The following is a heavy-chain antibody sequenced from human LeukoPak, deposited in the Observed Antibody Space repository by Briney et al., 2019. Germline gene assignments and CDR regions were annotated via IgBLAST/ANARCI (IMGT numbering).Heavy chain of an antibody. V-gene: IGHV3-7*01. Sequence: GGSLRLSCAASGFTFSSYWMSWVRQAPGKRLEWVAHIDKDGSEKHYVDSVKGRFTISRDNAKNSLYLQMDSLRAEDTAVYYCATFGVPGSSGTSFQHWGQGALVTVSS. CDR2: IDKDGSEK. J-gene: IGHJ1*01. D-gene: IGHD3-22*01. CDR3: ATFGVPGSSGTSFQH. CDR1: GFTFSSYW.